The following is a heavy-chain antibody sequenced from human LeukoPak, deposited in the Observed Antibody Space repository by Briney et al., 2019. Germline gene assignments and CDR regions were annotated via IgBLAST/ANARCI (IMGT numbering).Heavy chain of an antibody. D-gene: IGHD3-16*01. CDR3: AREEKTYAYFDY. J-gene: IGHJ4*02. CDR1: GLTVSNNY. Sequence: GGSLRLSCAASGLTVSNNYMSWVRQAPGKGLEWVSVIYSGGTTYYADSVKGRFTISRDNSKNTVYLQMNSLRAEDTALYYCAREEKTYAYFDYWGQGTLVTVSS. V-gene: IGHV3-66*01. CDR2: IYSGGTT.